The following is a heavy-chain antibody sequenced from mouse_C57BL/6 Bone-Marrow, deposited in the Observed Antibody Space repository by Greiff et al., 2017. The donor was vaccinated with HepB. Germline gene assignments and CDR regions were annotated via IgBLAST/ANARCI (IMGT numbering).Heavy chain of an antibody. Sequence: EVQLQQSGPELVKPGASVKISCKASGYTFTDYYMNWVKQSHGKSLEWIGDINPNNGGTSYNQKFKGKATLTVDKSSSTAYMELRSLTSEDSAVYYCALLLRIDYWGQGTTLTVSS. V-gene: IGHV1-26*01. CDR2: INPNNGGT. D-gene: IGHD1-1*01. CDR3: ALLLRIDY. CDR1: GYTFTDYY. J-gene: IGHJ2*01.